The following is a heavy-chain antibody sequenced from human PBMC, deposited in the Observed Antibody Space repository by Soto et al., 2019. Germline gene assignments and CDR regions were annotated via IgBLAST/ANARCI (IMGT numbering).Heavy chain of an antibody. CDR1: GYIFTDYA. J-gene: IGHJ4*02. Sequence: QVQLVQSGADVRKPGASVTMSCKASGYIFTDYAMHWVRQAPGQGFQWMGRINAANGDTRYSQNFQGRVSITRDASARTAYMELRSLTSGDSAMYYCAREGGVLSAAGGDYSDYWGQGTLITVSS. D-gene: IGHD2-2*01. V-gene: IGHV1-3*01. CDR2: INAANGDT. CDR3: AREGGVLSAAGGDYSDY.